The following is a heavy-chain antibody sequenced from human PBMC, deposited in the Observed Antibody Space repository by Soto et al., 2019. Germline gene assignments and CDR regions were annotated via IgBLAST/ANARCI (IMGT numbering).Heavy chain of an antibody. CDR1: GYTFTSYD. CDR3: ARGLGLYYFDY. V-gene: IGHV1-3*01. J-gene: IGHJ4*02. D-gene: IGHD1-26*01. CDR2: ISAYNGNT. Sequence: ASVKVSCKASGYTFTSYDINWVRQATGQGLEWMGWISAYNGNTKYSQKFQGRVTITRDTSASTAYMELSSLRSEDTAVYYCARGLGLYYFDYWGQGTLVTVSS.